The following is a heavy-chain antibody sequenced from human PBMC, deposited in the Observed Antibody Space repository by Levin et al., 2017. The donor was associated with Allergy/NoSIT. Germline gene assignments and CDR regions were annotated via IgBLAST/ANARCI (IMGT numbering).Heavy chain of an antibody. CDR3: AKSPVLGQLVRWFDP. V-gene: IGHV3-9*01. Sequence: PGGSLRLSCAASGFTFDDYAMHWVRQAPGKGLEWVSGISWNSGSIGYADSVKGRFTISRDNAKNSLYLQMNSLRAEDTALYYCAKSPVLGQLVRWFDPWGQGTLVTVSS. CDR2: ISWNSGSI. CDR1: GFTFDDYA. D-gene: IGHD6-13*01. J-gene: IGHJ5*02.